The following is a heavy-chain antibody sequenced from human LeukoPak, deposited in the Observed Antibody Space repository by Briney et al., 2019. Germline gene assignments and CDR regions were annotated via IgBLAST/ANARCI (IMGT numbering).Heavy chain of an antibody. CDR1: GGSFSGYY. J-gene: IGHJ4*02. CDR3: ARRGGYYYGLIDY. V-gene: IGHV4-34*01. Sequence: SETLSITCAVYGGSFSGYYWSWIRQPPGKGLEWIGEINHSGSTNYNPSLKSRVTISVDTSKNQFSLKLSSVTAADTAVYYCARRGGYYYGLIDYWGQGTLVTVSS. CDR2: INHSGST. D-gene: IGHD3-22*01.